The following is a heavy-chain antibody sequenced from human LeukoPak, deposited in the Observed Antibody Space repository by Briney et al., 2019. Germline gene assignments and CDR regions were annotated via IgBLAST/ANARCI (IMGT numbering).Heavy chain of an antibody. J-gene: IGHJ4*02. CDR3: APRRVAADKGFDY. CDR2: MNPNSGGT. V-gene: IGHV1-2*02. CDR1: GYTFTDYY. D-gene: IGHD6-19*01. Sequence: GASVKVSCKASGYTFTDYYMHWMRQAPGQGPEWMGWMNPNSGGTNYAQKFQGRVTMTRDTSITTAYMELSSLRSDDTAVYYYAPRRVAADKGFDYWGQGTLVTVSS.